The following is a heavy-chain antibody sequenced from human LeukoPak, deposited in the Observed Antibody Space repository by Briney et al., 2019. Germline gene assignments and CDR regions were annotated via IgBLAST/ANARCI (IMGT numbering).Heavy chain of an antibody. CDR3: ARDRGHLLFDP. V-gene: IGHV4-59*01. CDR1: GGSISSYY. J-gene: IGHJ5*02. CDR2: IYYSGST. D-gene: IGHD3-10*01. Sequence: SETLSLTCTVSGGSISSYYWSWIRQPPGKGLEWIGYIYYSGSTNYNPSLKSRVTISLDTSKNQFSLKLSSVTAADTAVYYCARDRGHLLFDPWGQGTLVTVSS.